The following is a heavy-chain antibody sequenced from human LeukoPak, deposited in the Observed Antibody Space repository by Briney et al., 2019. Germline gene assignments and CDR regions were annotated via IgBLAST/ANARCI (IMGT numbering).Heavy chain of an antibody. Sequence: GESLKISCKGSGYSFTSYWIGWVRQMPGKGLEWMGIIYPGDSDTRYSPSFQGQVTISADKSISTAYLQWSSLKASDTAMYYCARQAVAGYYYYYGMDVWGQGTTVTVSS. CDR3: ARQAVAGYYYYYGMDV. CDR2: IYPGDSDT. V-gene: IGHV5-51*01. J-gene: IGHJ6*02. D-gene: IGHD6-19*01. CDR1: GYSFTSYW.